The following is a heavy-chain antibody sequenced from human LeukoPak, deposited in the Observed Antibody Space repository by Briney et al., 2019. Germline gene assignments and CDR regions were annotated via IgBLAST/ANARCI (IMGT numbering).Heavy chain of an antibody. CDR2: ISYDGSNK. V-gene: IGHV3-30-3*01. Sequence: GGSLRLSCAASGFTFSSYAMHWVRQAPGKGLEWVAVISYDGSNKYYADSVKGRFTISRDSSKNTLYLQMNSLRAEDTAVYYCARDREYQLLENWFDPWGQGTLVTVSS. J-gene: IGHJ5*02. D-gene: IGHD2-2*01. CDR1: GFTFSSYA. CDR3: ARDREYQLLENWFDP.